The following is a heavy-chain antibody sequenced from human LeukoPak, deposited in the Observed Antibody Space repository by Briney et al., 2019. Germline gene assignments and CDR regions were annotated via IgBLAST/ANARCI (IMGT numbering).Heavy chain of an antibody. CDR3: ATEKQQRGFDY. J-gene: IGHJ4*02. CDR1: GGSISSYY. D-gene: IGHD6-13*01. CDR2: IYYSGST. Sequence: SETLSLTCTVSGGSISSYYWSWIRQPPGKGLEWIGYIYYSGSTNYNPSLKSRVTISVDTSKNQFSLKLSSVTAADTAVYYCATEKQQRGFDYWGQGTLVTVSS. V-gene: IGHV4-59*01.